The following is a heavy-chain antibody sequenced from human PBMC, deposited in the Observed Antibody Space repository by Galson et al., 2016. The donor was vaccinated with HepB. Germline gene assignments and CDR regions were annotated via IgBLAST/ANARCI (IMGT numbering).Heavy chain of an antibody. J-gene: IGHJ4*02. D-gene: IGHD2-15*01. CDR2: IGVYNGDT. CDR1: GYSFNKYG. Sequence: SVKVSCKASGYSFNKYGFIWVRQAPGQGLEWMGRIGVYNGDTKYAPKVQGRVTMTADTSTSTVYMDLRSLKSDDTAVYYCARIINIGVACRGGSCYSTGPFDYWGQGTLVTVSS. CDR3: ARIINIGVACRGGSCYSTGPFDY. V-gene: IGHV1-18*01.